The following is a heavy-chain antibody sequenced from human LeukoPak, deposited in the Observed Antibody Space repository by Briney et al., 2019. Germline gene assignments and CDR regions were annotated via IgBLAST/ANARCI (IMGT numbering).Heavy chain of an antibody. CDR2: IYHRGTT. J-gene: IGHJ4*02. V-gene: IGHV4-4*02. CDR3: ARNYGSGDYYFAY. D-gene: IGHD3-10*01. Sequence: SGTLSLTCAVSGDSISSSHWWTWVRQPPGKGLEWIGEIYHRGTTNYNLSLKSRVTISVDRSKNQFSLRLTSVTAADTAVYYCARNYGSGDYYFAYWGQGALVTVSP. CDR1: GDSISSSHW.